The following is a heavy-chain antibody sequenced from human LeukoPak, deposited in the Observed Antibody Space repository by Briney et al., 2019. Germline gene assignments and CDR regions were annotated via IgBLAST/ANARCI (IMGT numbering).Heavy chain of an antibody. CDR1: GFTFSTSA. J-gene: IGHJ3*02. V-gene: IGHV3-23*01. D-gene: IGHD3-22*01. CDR3: ARDGVYYDSSGLEFDAFDI. CDR2: ISESGGST. Sequence: GGSLRLSCVVSGFTFSTSAMSWVRQAPGKGLEWVSGISESGGSTYYADSVKGRFTSSRDNSKNTLYLQMNSLRAEDTAVYYCARDGVYYDSSGLEFDAFDIWGQGTMVTVSS.